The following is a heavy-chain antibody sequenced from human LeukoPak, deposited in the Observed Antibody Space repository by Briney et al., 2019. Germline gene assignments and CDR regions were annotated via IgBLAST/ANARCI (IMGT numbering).Heavy chain of an antibody. J-gene: IGHJ4*02. CDR2: INPTGGST. Sequence: GSSVKVSCKASGGTFIKYSISWVRQRPGQGLEWMGIINPTGGSTTYAQKFQGRVTMTRDTSTSTVYMELSSLRSDDTAVYYCARTAARRFDYWGQGTLVAVSS. D-gene: IGHD6-6*01. CDR1: GGTFIKYS. V-gene: IGHV1-46*01. CDR3: ARTAARRFDY.